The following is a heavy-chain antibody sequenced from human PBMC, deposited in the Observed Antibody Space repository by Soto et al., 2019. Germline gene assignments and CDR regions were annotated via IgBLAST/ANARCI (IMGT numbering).Heavy chain of an antibody. CDR2: IFPGDSDT. CDR3: ARVDGPFDF. CDR1: GYNFNIYW. Sequence: GESLKISCKGSGYNFNIYWIAWVRQMPGKGLEWMGTIFPGDSDTIYNPSFEGQVTMSVDKAINTAYLQWNSLKTSDSAMYYCARVDGPFDFWGQGTLVTVSS. D-gene: IGHD5-12*01. V-gene: IGHV5-51*01. J-gene: IGHJ4*02.